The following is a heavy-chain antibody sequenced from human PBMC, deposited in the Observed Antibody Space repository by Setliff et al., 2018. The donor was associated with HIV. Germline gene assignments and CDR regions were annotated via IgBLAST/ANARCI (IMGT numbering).Heavy chain of an antibody. J-gene: IGHJ1*01. CDR2: VHHTGTT. CDR1: GVSVSSGGYY. V-gene: IGHV4-31*03. Sequence: SETLSLTCTVSGVSVSSGGYYWSWIRQHPGKGLEWIGDVHHTGTTYLNPSLKSRITISADTSKNQFSLKLGFVTAADTAVYHCARGESSTWDLAEHFQHWGHGTLVTVSS. CDR3: ARGESSTWDLAEHFQH. D-gene: IGHD2-2*01.